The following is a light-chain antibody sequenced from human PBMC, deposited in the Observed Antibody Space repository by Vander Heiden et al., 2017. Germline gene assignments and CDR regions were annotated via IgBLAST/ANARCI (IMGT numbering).Light chain of an antibody. CDR1: NSNIGTGYH. CDR2: GNT. J-gene: IGLJ2*01. V-gene: IGLV1-40*01. CDR3: QSFDISLSVI. Sequence: QSVLSPPPSVSGAPGQRATISCTRSNSNIGTGYHVQWYQQFPGRAPKLLIYGNTNRPSGVSDRFSGFKSGTSASLAISGLQAADAADYYCQSFDISLSVIFGGGTRLTVL.